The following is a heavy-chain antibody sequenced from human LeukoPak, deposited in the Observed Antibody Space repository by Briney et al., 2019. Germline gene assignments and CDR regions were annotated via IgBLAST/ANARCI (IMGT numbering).Heavy chain of an antibody. D-gene: IGHD3-22*01. CDR1: GGSISSYY. J-gene: IGHJ3*02. CDR2: IYYSGST. CDR3: ARENYYDTHFDI. V-gene: IGHV4-59*12. Sequence: SETLSLTCTVSGGSISSYYWSWIRQPPGKGLEWIGYIYYSGSTNYNPSLKSRVTISVDTSKNQFSLKLSSVTAADTAVYYCARENYYDTHFDIWGQGTMVTVSS.